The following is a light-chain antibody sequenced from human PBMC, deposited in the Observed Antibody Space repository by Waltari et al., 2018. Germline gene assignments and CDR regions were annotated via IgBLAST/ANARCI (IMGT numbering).Light chain of an antibody. Sequence: QTVVTQEPSLSVSPGGTVTLTCALSSGSLSTTSSAPWYQQTPVQAPRTLVYKANARSSGVPDRFSGSILGNTAALTITGAQADDESDYYCALYMGSGIWVFGGGTRLTVL. J-gene: IGLJ3*02. CDR3: ALYMGSGIWV. CDR2: KAN. V-gene: IGLV8-61*01. CDR1: SGSLSTTSS.